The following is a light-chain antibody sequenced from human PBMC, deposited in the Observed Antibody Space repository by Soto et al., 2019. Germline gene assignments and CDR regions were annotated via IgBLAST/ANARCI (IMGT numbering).Light chain of an antibody. CDR1: QRIDRY. Sequence: DIQLTQSPSTLSASVGDRVTVTCRASQRIDRYLAWYQQKPGKAPKLLVYDASTLEGGVPSSFSGSGSATEFILTISSLQPDDFDTYYCQQYKDGAWTFGQGTRVEIK. V-gene: IGKV1-5*01. CDR3: QQYKDGAWT. CDR2: DAS. J-gene: IGKJ1*01.